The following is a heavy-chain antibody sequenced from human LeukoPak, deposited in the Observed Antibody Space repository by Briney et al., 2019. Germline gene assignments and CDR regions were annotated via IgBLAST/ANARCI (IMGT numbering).Heavy chain of an antibody. CDR3: ARDRPDYGAERFAY. D-gene: IGHD4-17*01. CDR2: IGTAGDT. Sequence: GGSLRLSCAASGLTFSNYDMHWVRQATGKGLEWVSGIGTAGDTYYPDTVKGRFTISRENAKNSLYLQMNSLRAEDTAVYYCARDRPDYGAERFAYWGQGTLVTVSS. CDR1: GLTFSNYD. J-gene: IGHJ4*02. V-gene: IGHV3-13*01.